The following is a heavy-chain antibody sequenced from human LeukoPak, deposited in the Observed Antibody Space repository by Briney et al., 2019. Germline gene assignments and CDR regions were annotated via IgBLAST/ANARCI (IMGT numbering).Heavy chain of an antibody. CDR2: INWNGDST. CDR3: ARNAAFDY. V-gene: IGHV3-20*04. J-gene: IGHJ4*02. CDR1: GFTFDDYA. Sequence: PGGSLRLSCAASGFTFDDYAMSWVRQAPGKGLEWVSGINWNGDSTDYADSVKGRFTISRDISKNTLYLQMNSLRAEDTAVYYCARNAAFDYWGQGTLVTVSS. D-gene: IGHD6-25*01.